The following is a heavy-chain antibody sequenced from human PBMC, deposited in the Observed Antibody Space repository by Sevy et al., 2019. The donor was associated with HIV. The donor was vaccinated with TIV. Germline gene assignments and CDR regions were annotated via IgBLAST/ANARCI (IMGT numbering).Heavy chain of an antibody. CDR2: IWYDGSNK. CDR3: ARDRRYCSSTSCYRGSYYYYGMDV. V-gene: IGHV3-33*01. CDR1: GFTFSSYG. Sequence: GGSLRLSCAASGFTFSSYGMHWVRQAPGKGLEWVAVIWYDGSNKYYADSVKGRFTISRDNSKNTLYLQMNSLRAKDTAVYYCARDRRYCSSTSCYRGSYYYYGMDVWGQGTTVTVSS. D-gene: IGHD2-2*02. J-gene: IGHJ6*02.